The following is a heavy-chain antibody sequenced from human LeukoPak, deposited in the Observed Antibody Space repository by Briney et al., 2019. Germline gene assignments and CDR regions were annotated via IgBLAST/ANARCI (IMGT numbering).Heavy chain of an antibody. CDR3: AKDGVSSGDIDY. Sequence: PGGSLRLSCAASGFTFSSYAMSWVRQAPGKGLEWVSAISCSGGSTYYADSVKGRFTISRDNSKNTLYLQMNSLRAEDTAVYYCAKDGVSSGDIDYWGQGTLVTVSS. V-gene: IGHV3-23*01. CDR2: ISCSGGST. CDR1: GFTFSSYA. D-gene: IGHD3-22*01. J-gene: IGHJ4*02.